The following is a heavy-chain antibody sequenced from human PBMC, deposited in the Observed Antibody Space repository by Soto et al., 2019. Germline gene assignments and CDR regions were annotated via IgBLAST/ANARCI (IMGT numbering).Heavy chain of an antibody. Sequence: GGSLRLSCAASGFTFSSYGMHWVRQAPGKGLEWVAVISYDGSNKYYADSVKGRFTISRDNSKNTLYLQMNSLRAEDTAVYYCAKEKLRYCSGGSCYSHLDYWGQGTLVTVSS. V-gene: IGHV3-30*18. CDR2: ISYDGSNK. J-gene: IGHJ4*02. CDR1: GFTFSSYG. D-gene: IGHD2-15*01. CDR3: AKEKLRYCSGGSCYSHLDY.